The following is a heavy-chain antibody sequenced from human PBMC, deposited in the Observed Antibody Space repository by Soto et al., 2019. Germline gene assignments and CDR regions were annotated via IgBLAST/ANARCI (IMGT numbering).Heavy chain of an antibody. CDR1: GFTFSGSA. CDR3: TRLPSDYDFWSGYPDYYYGMDV. CDR2: IRSKANSYAT. J-gene: IGHJ6*02. Sequence: PGGSLRLSCAASGFTFSGSAMHWVRQASGKGLEWVGRIRSKANSYATAYAASVKGRFTISRDDSKNTAYLQMNSLKTEDTAVYYCTRLPSDYDFWSGYPDYYYGMDVWGQGTTVTVS. D-gene: IGHD3-3*01. V-gene: IGHV3-73*01.